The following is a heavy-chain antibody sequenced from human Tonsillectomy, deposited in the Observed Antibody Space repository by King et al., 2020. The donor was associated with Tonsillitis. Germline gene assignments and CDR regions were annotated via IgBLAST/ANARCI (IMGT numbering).Heavy chain of an antibody. CDR3: AREWDILTGYGLDV. D-gene: IGHD3-9*01. CDR2: ISSSSSYI. J-gene: IGHJ6*02. Sequence: VQLVESGGGLVEPGGSLRLSCATSGFTFSSYSINWVRQAPGKGLEWVSSISSSSSYIHFADSVKGRFTISRDNAKNSVYLQMNSLRADDTAVYFCAREWDILTGYGLDVWGQGTTVTVSS. V-gene: IGHV3-21*01. CDR1: GFTFSSYS.